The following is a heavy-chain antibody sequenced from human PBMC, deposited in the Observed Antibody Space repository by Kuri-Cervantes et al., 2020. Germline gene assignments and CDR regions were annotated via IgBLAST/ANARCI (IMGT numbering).Heavy chain of an antibody. J-gene: IGHJ4*02. CDR3: ARLYCTNGVCFYYFDY. CDR2: IWYDGSNK. CDR1: GFTFSSYG. Sequence: GGSLRLSCAASGFTFSSYGMHWVRQAPGKGLEWVAVIWYDGSNKYYADSVKGRFTISRDNSKNTLYLQMNSLRAEDTALYHCARLYCTNGVCFYYFDYWGQGTLVTVSS. D-gene: IGHD2-8*01. V-gene: IGHV3-33*01.